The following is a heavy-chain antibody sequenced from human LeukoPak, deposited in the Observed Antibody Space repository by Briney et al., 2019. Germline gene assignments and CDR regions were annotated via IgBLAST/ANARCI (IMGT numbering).Heavy chain of an antibody. CDR2: MNPNSGNT. D-gene: IGHD6-13*01. J-gene: IGHJ4*02. Sequence: GASVKVSCKASGYTFTSYDFNWVRQATGQALEWMGWMNPNSGNTGYAQKFQGRVTMTRNTSISTAYMELSSLRSEDTAVYYCARGRAAAYSIDYWGQGTLVTVSS. CDR3: ARGRAAAYSIDY. CDR1: GYTFTSYD. V-gene: IGHV1-8*01.